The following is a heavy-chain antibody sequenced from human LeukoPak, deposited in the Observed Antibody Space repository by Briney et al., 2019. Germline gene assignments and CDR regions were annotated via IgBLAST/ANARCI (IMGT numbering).Heavy chain of an antibody. Sequence: GGSLRLSCSASGFTFSDYALHWVRQAPGKGLEYLSSINYKASSTYYADSVKGRFTISRDNSKNTLYLQMSSLRVEDTAVYYCMKAKISDRWEPFDYRGQGTLVTVSS. J-gene: IGHJ4*02. CDR1: GFTFSDYA. D-gene: IGHD1-14*01. CDR3: MKAKISDRWEPFDY. V-gene: IGHV3-64D*06. CDR2: INYKASST.